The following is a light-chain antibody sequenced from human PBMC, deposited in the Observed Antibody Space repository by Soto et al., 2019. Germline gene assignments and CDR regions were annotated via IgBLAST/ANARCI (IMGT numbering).Light chain of an antibody. Sequence: EIAVTQSPGTLSLSPEERATLSCRASQSVSSSYLAWYQQKPDQAPRLLIYGASSRATGIPDRFSGSGSGTDFTLTISRLEPEDFAVYYCQQYGSSLFTFGPGTKVDIK. J-gene: IGKJ3*01. CDR1: QSVSSSY. V-gene: IGKV3-20*01. CDR3: QQYGSSLFT. CDR2: GAS.